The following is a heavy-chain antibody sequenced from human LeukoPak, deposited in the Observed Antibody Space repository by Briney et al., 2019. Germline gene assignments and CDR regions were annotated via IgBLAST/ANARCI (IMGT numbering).Heavy chain of an antibody. CDR2: ISTSSIYI. V-gene: IGHV3-21*01. CDR3: AREEGGKLGIDYYFDY. J-gene: IGHJ4*02. D-gene: IGHD7-27*01. CDR1: GFTFSRYS. Sequence: GGSLRLSCAASGFTFSRYSMNWVRQAPGKGLEWVSSISTSSIYIYYADSVKGRFTISRDNAKNSLYLQVNSLRAEDTAVYYCAREEGGKLGIDYYFDYWGQGTLVTVSS.